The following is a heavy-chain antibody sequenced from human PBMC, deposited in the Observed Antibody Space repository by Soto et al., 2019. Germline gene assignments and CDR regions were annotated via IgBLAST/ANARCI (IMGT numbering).Heavy chain of an antibody. CDR2: IYWDDDK. J-gene: IGHJ4*02. D-gene: IGHD1-26*01. V-gene: IGHV2-5*02. Sequence: QITLKESGPTLVKPTQTLTLTCTFSGFSLSTSGVGVGWIRQPPGKALEWLALIYWDDDKRYSPSLKSRLTIXKXSSKNQVVLTMTNLDPVDTATYYCAHRAVGAGHFDSWGQGTLVTVSS. CDR1: GFSLSTSGVG. CDR3: AHRAVGAGHFDS.